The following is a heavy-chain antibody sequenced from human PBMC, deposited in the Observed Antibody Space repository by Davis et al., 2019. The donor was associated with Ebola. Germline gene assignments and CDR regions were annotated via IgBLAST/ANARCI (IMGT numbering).Heavy chain of an antibody. J-gene: IGHJ4*02. CDR1: GYTFTGYY. CDR3: AGIYGSGSYPFDY. D-gene: IGHD3-10*01. Sequence: AASVKVSCKASGYTFTGYYMHWVRQAPGQGLEWMGRINPNSGGTNYAQKFQGRVTMTRDTSISTAYMELSRLRSDDTAVYYCAGIYGSGSYPFDYWGQGTLVTVSS. CDR2: INPNSGGT. V-gene: IGHV1-2*06.